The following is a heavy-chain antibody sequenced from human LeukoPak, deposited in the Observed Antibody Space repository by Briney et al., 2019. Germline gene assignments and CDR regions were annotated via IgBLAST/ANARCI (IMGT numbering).Heavy chain of an antibody. CDR1: GFTFSSYS. CDR2: ISSSSSYI. Sequence: PGGSLRLSCAASGFTFSSYSMNWVRQAPGKGLEWVSSISSSSSYIYYADSVKGRFTISRDNAKNSLYLQMNSLRAEDTAVYYCARVREDYDILTGFDAFDIWGQGTMVTVSS. J-gene: IGHJ3*02. D-gene: IGHD3-9*01. V-gene: IGHV3-21*06. CDR3: ARVREDYDILTGFDAFDI.